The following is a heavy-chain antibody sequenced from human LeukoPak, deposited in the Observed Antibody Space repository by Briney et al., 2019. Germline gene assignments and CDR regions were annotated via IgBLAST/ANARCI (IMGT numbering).Heavy chain of an antibody. V-gene: IGHV4-59*12. CDR2: IYYSGST. Sequence: PSQTLSLTCTVSGASSRSYYWSWIRQPPGKGLEWIGYIYYSGSTNYNPSLKSRVTISVDTSKNQFSLKLSSVTAADTAVYYCARRPPYYGSGSYYHWGQGTLVTVSS. D-gene: IGHD3-10*01. CDR1: GASSRSYY. J-gene: IGHJ4*02. CDR3: ARRPPYYGSGSYYH.